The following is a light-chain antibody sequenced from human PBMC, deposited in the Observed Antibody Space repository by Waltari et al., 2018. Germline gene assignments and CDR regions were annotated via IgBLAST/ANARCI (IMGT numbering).Light chain of an antibody. CDR1: QSVSAN. Sequence: SCMASQSVSANLAWYQQKPGQAPRRLIYRASTRATGIPATFGGSGSGTEFTLTISSLQSEDFAIYYCQQYNMWPRTFGQGTKVEIK. J-gene: IGKJ1*01. V-gene: IGKV3-15*01. CDR2: RAS. CDR3: QQYNMWPRT.